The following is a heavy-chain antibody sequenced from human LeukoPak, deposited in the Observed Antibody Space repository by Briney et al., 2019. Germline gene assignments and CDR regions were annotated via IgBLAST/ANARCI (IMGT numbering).Heavy chain of an antibody. J-gene: IGHJ5*02. CDR2: ISAYNGHT. CDR3: ARDYYDSSGYESWFDP. D-gene: IGHD3-22*01. Sequence: ASVKVSCKASGYTFTSYGISWVRQAPGQGLEWMGWISAYNGHTNYAQKLQGRVTMTTDTSASTAYMELRSLRSDDTAVCYCARDYYDSSGYESWFDPWGQGTLVTVSS. V-gene: IGHV1-18*01. CDR1: GYTFTSYG.